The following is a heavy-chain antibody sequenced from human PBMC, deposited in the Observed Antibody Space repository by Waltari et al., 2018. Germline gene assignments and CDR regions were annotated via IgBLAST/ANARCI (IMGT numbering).Heavy chain of an antibody. CDR3: ASLEVAVVPAANYGMDV. V-gene: IGHV1-69*01. D-gene: IGHD2-2*01. CDR2: IIPIFGTA. J-gene: IGHJ6*02. CDR1: GGTFSSYA. Sequence: QVQLVQSGAEVKKPGSSVKVSCKASGGTFSSYAISWVRPAPGQGLEWMGGIIPIFGTANYAQKFQGRVTITADESTSTAYMELSSLRSEDTAVYYCASLEVAVVPAANYGMDVWGQGTTVTVSS.